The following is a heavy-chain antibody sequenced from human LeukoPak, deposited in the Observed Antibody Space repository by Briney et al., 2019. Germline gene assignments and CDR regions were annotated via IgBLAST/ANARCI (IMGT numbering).Heavy chain of an antibody. J-gene: IGHJ4*02. Sequence: PGGSLRLSCAASGFTFSSYEMNWVRQAPGKGLEWVSYISGSGSTRYYADSVKGRFTVSRDNAKNTLDLQMNSLRAEDTAVYYCARKQNCDYWGQGTLVTVSS. CDR1: GFTFSSYE. CDR3: ARKQNCDY. V-gene: IGHV3-48*03. CDR2: ISGSGSTR.